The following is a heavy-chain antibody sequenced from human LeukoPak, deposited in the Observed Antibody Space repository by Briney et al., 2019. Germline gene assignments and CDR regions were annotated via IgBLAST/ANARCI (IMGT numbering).Heavy chain of an antibody. J-gene: IGHJ5*02. V-gene: IGHV1-2*02. D-gene: IGHD3-10*01. Sequence: ASVKVSCKASGYTFTGYYMHWVRQAPGQGLEWMGWINPNSGGTNYAQKFQGRVTMTRDTSISTAYMELSRLRSDDTAVYYCASTAYGSGEKLNWFDPWGQGTLVTVSS. CDR2: INPNSGGT. CDR1: GYTFTGYY. CDR3: ASTAYGSGEKLNWFDP.